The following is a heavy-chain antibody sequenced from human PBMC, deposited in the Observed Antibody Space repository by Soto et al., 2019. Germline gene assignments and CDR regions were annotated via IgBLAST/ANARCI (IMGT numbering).Heavy chain of an antibody. CDR1: GGTFSSYA. Sequence: QVQLVQSGAEVKKPGSSVKVSCKASGGTFSSYAISWVRQAPGQGLEWMGGIIPIFGTANYAQKFQGRVTITADESTSTAYMELSSLRSEDTAVYYCARVPLGYCSGGSCYPSRYYYYGMDVWGQGTTFTVSS. V-gene: IGHV1-69*01. CDR3: ARVPLGYCSGGSCYPSRYYYYGMDV. J-gene: IGHJ6*02. CDR2: IIPIFGTA. D-gene: IGHD2-15*01.